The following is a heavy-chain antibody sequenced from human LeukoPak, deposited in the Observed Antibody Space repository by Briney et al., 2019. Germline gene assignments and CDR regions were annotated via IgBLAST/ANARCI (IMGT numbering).Heavy chain of an antibody. CDR1: GGTFSSYA. Sequence: GASVKVSCKASGGTFSSYAISWVRQAPGQGLEWMGGIIPIVGTANYAQKFQGRVTITADESTSTAYMELSSLRSEDTAVYYCARALYCGGDCYPEYFDYWGQGTLVTVSS. V-gene: IGHV1-69*13. CDR3: ARALYCGGDCYPEYFDY. D-gene: IGHD2-21*02. CDR2: IIPIVGTA. J-gene: IGHJ4*02.